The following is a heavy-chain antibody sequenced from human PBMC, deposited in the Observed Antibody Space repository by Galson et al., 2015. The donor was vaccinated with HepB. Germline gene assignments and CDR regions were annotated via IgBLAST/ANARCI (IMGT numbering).Heavy chain of an antibody. CDR3: ARDDTAGTVGDY. J-gene: IGHJ4*02. CDR1: GYTLSNNA. V-gene: IGHV1-3*01. CDR2: INAGNGDT. D-gene: IGHD1-1*01. Sequence: SVKVSCKASGYTLSNNAMHWVRQAPGQRLEWMGWINAGNGDTKYSQKFQGRVTITRDTSASTAYMELSSLRSADTAVYYCARDDTAGTVGDYWGQGTLVTVSS.